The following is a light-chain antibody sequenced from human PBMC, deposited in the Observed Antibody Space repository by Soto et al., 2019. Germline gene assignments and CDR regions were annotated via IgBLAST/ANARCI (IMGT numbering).Light chain of an antibody. CDR3: QQYNSYSAWT. J-gene: IGKJ1*01. CDR2: DAS. Sequence: DIQMTQSPSTLSASLGDRVTITCRASQSVTRRLAYLAWYQQKPGKAPNRLIYDASKLKSGVPSRFSGSGSGTEFTLTISSLQPDDFATYYCQQYNSYSAWTFGQGTKVEIK. V-gene: IGKV1-5*01. CDR1: QSVTRR.